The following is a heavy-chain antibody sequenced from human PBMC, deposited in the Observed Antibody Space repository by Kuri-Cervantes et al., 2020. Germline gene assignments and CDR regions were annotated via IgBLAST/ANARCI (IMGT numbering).Heavy chain of an antibody. CDR1: GYTFTTYY. D-gene: IGHD3-10*01. J-gene: IGHJ1*01. CDR3: ARGAYGSGSYYEYFQH. CDR2: INPNSGGT. V-gene: IGHV1-2*02. Sequence: ASVKVSCKAFGYTFTTYYMHWVRQAPGQGLEWMGWINPNSGGTNYAQKFQGRVTMTRDTSISTAYMELSRLRSDDTAVYYCARGAYGSGSYYEYFQHWGQGTLVTVSS.